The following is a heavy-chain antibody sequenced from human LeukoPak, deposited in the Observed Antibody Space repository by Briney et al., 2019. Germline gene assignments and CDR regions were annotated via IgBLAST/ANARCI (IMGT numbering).Heavy chain of an antibody. CDR1: GYSISSGDY. CDR3: ARSGNWYYDDIGYNWFDP. CDR2: IYHSGRT. Sequence: PSETLSLTCTVSGYSISSGDYWGWIRQPPGKGLEWIGSIYHSGRTYYNPSLKSRVTISVDTSKNQFSLKLSSVTAADTAVYYCARSGNWYYDDIGYNWFDPWGQGTLVTVSS. V-gene: IGHV4-38-2*02. D-gene: IGHD3-16*01. J-gene: IGHJ5*02.